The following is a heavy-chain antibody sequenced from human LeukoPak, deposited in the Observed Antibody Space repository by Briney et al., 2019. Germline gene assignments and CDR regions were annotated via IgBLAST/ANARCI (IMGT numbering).Heavy chain of an antibody. D-gene: IGHD1-26*01. CDR3: ASGGPTRGTLES. CDR1: GFGFSSYG. Sequence: GGSLRLSCEASGFGFSSYGMYWVRQTPDKGLEWVAYLRKDATYSNYADSVRGRFTISRDNSKYTVDLQMTSLRIEDTAVYYCASGGPTRGTLESWGQETLVTVSS. J-gene: IGHJ4*02. CDR2: LRKDATYS. V-gene: IGHV3-30*02.